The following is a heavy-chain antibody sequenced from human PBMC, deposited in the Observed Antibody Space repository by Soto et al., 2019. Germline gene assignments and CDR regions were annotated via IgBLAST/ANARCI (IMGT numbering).Heavy chain of an antibody. J-gene: IGHJ4*02. CDR2: ISGSGATT. D-gene: IGHD1-1*01. CDR3: TKGDIPRRYNIPKVDFDY. CDR1: GFIFSKYA. V-gene: IGHV3-23*01. Sequence: PVGSLRLSCAASGFIFSKYAMSWVRQAPGRGLEWVSAISGSGATTYYPDSVKGRFTISRDNSKNTLYLQMNNLRADDTAVYYCTKGDIPRRYNIPKVDFDYWGQGSLVTVSS.